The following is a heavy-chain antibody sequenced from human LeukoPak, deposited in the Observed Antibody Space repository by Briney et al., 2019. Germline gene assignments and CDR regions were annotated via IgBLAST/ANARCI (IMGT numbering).Heavy chain of an antibody. CDR2: ISAYSGNT. CDR1: GYTFTSYD. V-gene: IGHV1-8*01. D-gene: IGHD1-26*01. J-gene: IGHJ3*02. Sequence: ASVKVSCKASGYTFTSYDISWVRQAPGQGLEWMGWISAYSGNTGYAQKFQGRVTITRNTSISTAYMELSSLRSEDTAVYYCAREFSGSYVAFDIWGQGTMVTVSS. CDR3: AREFSGSYVAFDI.